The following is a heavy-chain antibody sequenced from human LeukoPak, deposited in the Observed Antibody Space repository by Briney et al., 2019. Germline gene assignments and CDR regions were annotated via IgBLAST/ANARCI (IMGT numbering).Heavy chain of an antibody. V-gene: IGHV1-58*02. J-gene: IGHJ4*02. CDR3: AAAYRYFYDRGGYFDY. CDR1: GFTFTTSA. CDR2: IVVGSGNT. Sequence: SVKVSCKASGFTFTTSAMQWVRQAPGQRLEWIGWIVVGSGNTNYAQKFQERVTITRDMSTSTAYMELSSLRSEDTAVYYCAAAYRYFYDRGGYFDYWGQGTLVTVSS. D-gene: IGHD3-22*01.